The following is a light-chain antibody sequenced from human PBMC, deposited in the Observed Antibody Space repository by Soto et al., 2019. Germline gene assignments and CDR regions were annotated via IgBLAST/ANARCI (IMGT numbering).Light chain of an antibody. CDR1: QSIGSH. V-gene: IGKV1-39*01. Sequence: DIHMTQSPSSLSTSVGDTATITCRANQSIGSHLNWYQQRSGKAPKLLIYAAFNLQSGVPSRFSGSGSGTDFTLSISSLQPEDSASYFCQQTDDFPLTFGGGTKVDIK. CDR3: QQTDDFPLT. J-gene: IGKJ4*01. CDR2: AAF.